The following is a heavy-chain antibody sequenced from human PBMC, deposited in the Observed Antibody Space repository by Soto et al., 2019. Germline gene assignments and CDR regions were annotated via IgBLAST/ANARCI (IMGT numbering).Heavy chain of an antibody. J-gene: IGHJ4*02. D-gene: IGHD3-9*01. Sequence: ASVKVSCKASGYTFNRYGISWVRQAPGQGLEWMGWISAYNGNTNYAQKLQGRVTMTTDTSTSTAYMVLRSLRSDDTAVFYCARIRDLRFFDWLYFDYWGQGTLVTVSS. CDR1: GYTFNRYG. V-gene: IGHV1-18*01. CDR2: ISAYNGNT. CDR3: ARIRDLRFFDWLYFDY.